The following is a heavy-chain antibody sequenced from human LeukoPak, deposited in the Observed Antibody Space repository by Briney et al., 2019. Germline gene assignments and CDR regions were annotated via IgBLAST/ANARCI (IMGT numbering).Heavy chain of an antibody. D-gene: IGHD4-23*01. V-gene: IGHV4-38-2*02. CDR3: ARVFGGPVSRRFDP. J-gene: IGHJ5*02. CDR1: GYSISSGYY. Sequence: SETLSLTCTVSGYSISSGYYWGWIRQPPGKGLEWIGSISHSGSTYYKPSLKSRVTISVDTSKNQFSLKLRSVTAADTAVYYCARVFGGPVSRRFDPWGQGTLVSVSS. CDR2: ISHSGST.